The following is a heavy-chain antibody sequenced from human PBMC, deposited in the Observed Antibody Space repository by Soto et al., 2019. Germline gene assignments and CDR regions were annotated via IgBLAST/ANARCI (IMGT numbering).Heavy chain of an antibody. CDR1: GGSFSGYY. Sequence: PSETLCLTCAVYGGSFSGYYWSWIRQPPGKGLEWIGEINHSGSTNYNPSLKSRVTISVDTSKNQFSLKLSSVTAADTAVYYCARGLGDITGKGNYYYYYMDVWGKGTTVTVSS. CDR3: ARGLGDITGKGNYYYYYMDV. J-gene: IGHJ6*03. D-gene: IGHD1-20*01. CDR2: INHSGST. V-gene: IGHV4-34*01.